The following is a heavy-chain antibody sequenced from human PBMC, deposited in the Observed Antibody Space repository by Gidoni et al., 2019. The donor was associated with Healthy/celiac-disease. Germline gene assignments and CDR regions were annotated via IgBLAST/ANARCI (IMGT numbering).Heavy chain of an antibody. J-gene: IGHJ6*02. CDR3: ARGRARPLSSSPHYYYYYGMDV. D-gene: IGHD6-6*01. CDR1: GGSFSGYY. Sequence: QVQLQQWGAGLLKPSETLSLTCAVYGGSFSGYYWRWIRQPPGKGLEWIGEINHSGSTNYNPSLKSRVTISVDTSKNQFSLKLSSVTAADTAVYYCARGRARPLSSSPHYYYYYGMDVWGQGTTVTVSS. CDR2: INHSGST. V-gene: IGHV4-34*01.